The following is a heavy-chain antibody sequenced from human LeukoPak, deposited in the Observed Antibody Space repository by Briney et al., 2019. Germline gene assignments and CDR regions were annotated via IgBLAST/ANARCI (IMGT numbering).Heavy chain of an antibody. CDR2: IVGSGGST. CDR3: ARGSTGWYLAGY. V-gene: IGHV3-23*01. Sequence: SGGSLRLSCATSGFTFSSYGMSWVRQAPGKGLEWVSSIVGSGGSTYYADSVKGRFTISRDNSKNTLSLHMNSLRGEDTAIYFCARGSTGWYLAGYWGQGTLVTVSS. CDR1: GFTFSSYG. D-gene: IGHD6-19*01. J-gene: IGHJ4*02.